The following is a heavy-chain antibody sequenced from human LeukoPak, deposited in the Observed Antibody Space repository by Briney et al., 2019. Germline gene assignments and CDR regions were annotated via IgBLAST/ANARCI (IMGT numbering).Heavy chain of an antibody. CDR1: GYTFTSYY. CDR3: ARSMTRSNFDY. V-gene: IGHV1-2*06. J-gene: IGHJ4*02. Sequence: ASVKVPCKASGYTFTSYYMHWVRQAPGQGLEWMGRINPNSGGTNYAQKFQGRVTMTRDTSISTAYMELSRLRSDDTAVYYCARSMTRSNFDYWGQGTLVTVSS. CDR2: INPNSGGT. D-gene: IGHD4-11*01.